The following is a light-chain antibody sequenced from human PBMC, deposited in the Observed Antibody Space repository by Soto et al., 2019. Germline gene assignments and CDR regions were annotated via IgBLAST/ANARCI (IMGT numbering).Light chain of an antibody. V-gene: IGLV2-8*01. CDR3: SSYAGSNNLGV. Sequence: QSALTQPPSASGSRGQSVTISCTGTSSDVGGYNYVSWYQQHPGKARKLMIYEVSKRPSGVPDRFSGSKSGNTASLTVSGLQPEDEADYYCSSYAGSNNLGVFGGGTKLTVL. CDR1: SSDVGGYNY. J-gene: IGLJ3*02. CDR2: EVS.